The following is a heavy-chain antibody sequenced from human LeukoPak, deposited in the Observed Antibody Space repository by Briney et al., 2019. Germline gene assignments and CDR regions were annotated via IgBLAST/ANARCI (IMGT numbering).Heavy chain of an antibody. CDR1: GGTFSSYA. V-gene: IGHV1-2*02. D-gene: IGHD5-18*01. J-gene: IGHJ4*02. Sequence: EASVKVSCKASGGTFSSYAISWVRQAPGQGLEWIGWINPNSGGTKYAQKFQGRVTMTRDRSISTAYMELNRLTSDDTAVYYCARDAADINGYLYYCDYWGQGSLVTVSS. CDR2: INPNSGGT. CDR3: ARDAADINGYLYYCDY.